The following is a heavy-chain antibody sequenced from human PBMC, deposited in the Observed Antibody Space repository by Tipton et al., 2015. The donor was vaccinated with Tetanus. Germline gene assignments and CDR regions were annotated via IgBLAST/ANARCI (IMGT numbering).Heavy chain of an antibody. CDR3: ARHGGSAVAGIIDS. CDR1: GYSFPSYW. Sequence: QLVQSGAEVKKPGESLKISCKGSGYSFPSYWITWVRQMPGKGLEWMGIIYPGNSETRYSPSFEGLVTVSVDKSISTAYLQWRSLKASDTAIYYCARHGGSAVAGIIDSWGQGTLVTVSS. D-gene: IGHD6-19*01. CDR2: IYPGNSET. J-gene: IGHJ4*02. V-gene: IGHV5-51*01.